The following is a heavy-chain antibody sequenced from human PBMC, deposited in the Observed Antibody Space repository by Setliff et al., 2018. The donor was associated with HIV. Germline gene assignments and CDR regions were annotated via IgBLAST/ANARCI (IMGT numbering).Heavy chain of an antibody. J-gene: IGHJ4*02. CDR3: ARHPMSPFLEWSYDS. V-gene: IGHV1-2*06. CDR1: GYTFTAYY. Sequence: ASVKVSCKASGYTFTAYYIHWVRQAPGQGLERMGRIIPNSGATNYAQKFQGRVTMTRDTSISTAYMELSRLRSDDTAVYYCARHPMSPFLEWSYDSWGQGTLVTVS. D-gene: IGHD3-3*02. CDR2: IIPNSGAT.